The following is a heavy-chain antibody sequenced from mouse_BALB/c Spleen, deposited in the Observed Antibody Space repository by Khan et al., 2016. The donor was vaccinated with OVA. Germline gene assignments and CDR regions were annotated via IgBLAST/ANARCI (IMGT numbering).Heavy chain of an antibody. CDR3: AGRNYYGTNSWFVY. CDR1: GYSFTDYG. J-gene: IGHJ3*01. D-gene: IGHD1-1*01. Sequence: QIQLVQSGPELKKPGETVKISCKASGYSFTDYGMNWVKQAPGKALKWMGWINTNTGEPTYSEEFKGRFAFSLETSASTAYLQINNLKNEDTATYFCAGRNYYGTNSWFVYRGPGTLVTVPA. CDR2: INTNTGEP. V-gene: IGHV9-3*02.